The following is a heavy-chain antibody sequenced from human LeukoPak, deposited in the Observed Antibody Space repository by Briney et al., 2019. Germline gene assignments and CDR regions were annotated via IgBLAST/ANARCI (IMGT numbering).Heavy chain of an antibody. CDR1: GLRFSDYY. J-gene: IGHJ6*03. Sequence: NPGGSLRLSCAASGLRFSDYYVSWIRQAPGKGLQWVSYISSGGDIMHYADSVKGRFTISRDNAKNSLYLQMNSLRAEDTAVYYCAREGAGYSSSWYIGYYYYMDVWGKGTTVTVSS. V-gene: IGHV3-11*04. CDR2: ISSGGDIM. D-gene: IGHD6-13*01. CDR3: AREGAGYSSSWYIGYYYYMDV.